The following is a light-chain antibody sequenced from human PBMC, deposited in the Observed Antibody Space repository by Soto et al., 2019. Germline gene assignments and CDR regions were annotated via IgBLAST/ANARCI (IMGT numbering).Light chain of an antibody. CDR3: SSYTGSTPYV. J-gene: IGLJ1*01. CDR1: SSDVGGYNY. V-gene: IGLV2-8*01. CDR2: EVS. Sequence: QSALAQPPSASGSPGQSVTISCTGTSSDVGGYNYVSWYQQHPGKAPKLMIYEVSKRPSGVPDRFSGSKSGNTASLTVSGLQAGDEADYYCSSYTGSTPYVFGTGTKVTVL.